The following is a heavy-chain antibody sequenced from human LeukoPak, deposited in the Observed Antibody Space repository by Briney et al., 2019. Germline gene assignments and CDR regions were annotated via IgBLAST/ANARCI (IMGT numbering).Heavy chain of an antibody. CDR3: ARLKEYSSGWYPSYYFDY. CDR2: IYYSGNT. CDR1: GGPISSSY. J-gene: IGHJ4*02. Sequence: SETLSLTCTVSGGPISSSYWSWIRQPPGKGLEWIGFIYYSGNTNYNPSLKSRVIISVDTSKNQFSLKLSSVTAADTAVYYCARLKEYSSGWYPSYYFDYWGQGTLVTVSS. V-gene: IGHV4-59*08. D-gene: IGHD6-19*01.